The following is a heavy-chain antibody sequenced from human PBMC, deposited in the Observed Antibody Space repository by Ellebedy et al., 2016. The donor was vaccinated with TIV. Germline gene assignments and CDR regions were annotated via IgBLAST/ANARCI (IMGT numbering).Heavy chain of an antibody. CDR1: GYTFTSYG. J-gene: IGHJ4*02. CDR3: ARFGWDFWSGYYFDY. CDR2: ISAYNGNT. Sequence: AASVKVSCKASGYTFTSYGISWVRQAPGQGLEWMGWISAYNGNTNYAQKLQGRVTMTTDTSTSAAYMELRSLRSDDTAVYYCARFGWDFWSGYYFDYWGQGTLVTVSS. D-gene: IGHD3-3*01. V-gene: IGHV1-18*01.